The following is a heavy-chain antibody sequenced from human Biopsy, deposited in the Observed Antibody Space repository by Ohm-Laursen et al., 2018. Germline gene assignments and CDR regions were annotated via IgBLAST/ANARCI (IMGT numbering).Heavy chain of an antibody. D-gene: IGHD3-10*01. J-gene: IGHJ4*02. CDR3: ARSMTTMVRRRSYYFDY. CDR2: IKQDGSET. V-gene: IGHV3-7*01. CDR1: GFTFSSYW. Sequence: SLRLSCTASGFTFSSYWMSWVRQAPGKGLEWVANIKQDGSETYFVDSVKGRFTISRDSAKSSLYLQMNSLRDEDTAVYYCARSMTTMVRRRSYYFDYWGQGTLVTVSS.